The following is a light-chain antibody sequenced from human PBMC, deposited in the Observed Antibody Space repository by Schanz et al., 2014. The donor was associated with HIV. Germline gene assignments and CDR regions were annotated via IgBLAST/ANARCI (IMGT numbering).Light chain of an antibody. V-gene: IGKV1-17*01. J-gene: IGKJ5*01. CDR1: QDIRDD. Sequence: DIQMTQSPSSLSASVGDRVTITCRASQDIRDDLGWYQQSPGKAPKRLIYDASSLQRGVPSRFSGSGSGTEFTLTISSLQPDDFAVYYCQQYNDWPPITFGQGTRLEIK. CDR2: DAS. CDR3: QQYNDWPPIT.